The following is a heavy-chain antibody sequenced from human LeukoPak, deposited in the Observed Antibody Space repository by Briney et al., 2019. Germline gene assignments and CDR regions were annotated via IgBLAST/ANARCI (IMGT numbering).Heavy chain of an antibody. CDR2: IASDSTT. D-gene: IGHD3-10*01. V-gene: IGHV3-48*03. Sequence: GGSLRLSCAASAFMVTKYEMSWVRQAPGKGLEWVSFIASDSTTFCADGVKGRFILSRDNARNSAHLQMNNLRAEDTAVYYCATSLSGWGSYYEMDVWGKGTTVTISS. CDR3: ATSLSGWGSYYEMDV. J-gene: IGHJ6*04. CDR1: AFMVTKYE.